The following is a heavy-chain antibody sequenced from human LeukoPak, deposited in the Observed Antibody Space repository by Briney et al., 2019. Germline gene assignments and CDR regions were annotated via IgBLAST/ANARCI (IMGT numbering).Heavy chain of an antibody. Sequence: SETLSLTCAVYGGSFSGYYWSWIRQPPGKGLEWIGEINHSGSTNYNPSLKSRVTISVDTSKNQFSLKLSSATAADTAVYYCARGGITGTSYYFDYWGQGTLVTVSS. J-gene: IGHJ4*02. CDR1: GGSFSGYY. D-gene: IGHD1-20*01. CDR2: INHSGST. CDR3: ARGGITGTSYYFDY. V-gene: IGHV4-34*01.